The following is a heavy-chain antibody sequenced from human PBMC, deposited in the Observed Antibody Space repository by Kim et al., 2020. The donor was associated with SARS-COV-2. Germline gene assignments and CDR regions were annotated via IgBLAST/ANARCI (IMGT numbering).Heavy chain of an antibody. D-gene: IGHD3-16*01. J-gene: IGHJ4*02. V-gene: IGHV4-34*01. CDR3: ARRGRYGPFDY. Sequence: NYNPALKSRVTISVDTSKNQFSLKLSSVTAADTAVYYCARRGRYGPFDYWGQGTLVTVSS.